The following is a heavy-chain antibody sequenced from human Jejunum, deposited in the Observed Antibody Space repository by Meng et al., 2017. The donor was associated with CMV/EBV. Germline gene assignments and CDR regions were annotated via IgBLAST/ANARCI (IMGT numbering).Heavy chain of an antibody. CDR3: ARDRWNGDYEPFDL. Sequence: EVQLVESGGGLVKPGGSLRRCCAASGFSFSDYDINWVRQAPGKGLEWVSSITSGSSFIYYADSVKGRFTISRDNTKNSLYLRMNNLRAEDTAVYYCARDRWNGDYEPFDLWDQGTLVTVDS. CDR1: GFSFSDYD. CDR2: ITSGSSFI. V-gene: IGHV3-21*01. J-gene: IGHJ4*02. D-gene: IGHD4-17*01.